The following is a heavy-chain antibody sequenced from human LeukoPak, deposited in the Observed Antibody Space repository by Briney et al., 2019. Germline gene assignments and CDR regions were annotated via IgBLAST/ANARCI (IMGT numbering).Heavy chain of an antibody. Sequence: GGSLILSCAASGFTFSSYWMSWVRQAPGKGLEWVANIKQDGSEKYYVDSVKGRFTISRDNAKNSLYLQMNSLRAEDTAVYYCARPGMAAAGTAFDIWGQGTMVTVSS. J-gene: IGHJ3*02. CDR2: IKQDGSEK. CDR1: GFTFSSYW. D-gene: IGHD6-13*01. V-gene: IGHV3-7*02. CDR3: ARPGMAAAGTAFDI.